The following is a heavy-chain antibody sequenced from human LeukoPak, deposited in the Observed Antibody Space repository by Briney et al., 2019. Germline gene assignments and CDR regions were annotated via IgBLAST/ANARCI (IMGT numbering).Heavy chain of an antibody. CDR2: VKSKSDGGET. D-gene: IGHD4-23*01. V-gene: IGHV3-15*01. J-gene: IGHJ4*02. CDR3: TTDPVSFWLGNLGLRGY. Sequence: PGGSLRLSCVASGFNFNDAWMNWVRQTPGKGLEWVGRVKSKSDGGETYYAAPVKGRFTISRDDSRNTVFLQMNGLETDDTGVYHCTTDPVSFWLGNLGLRGYWGLGTLVTVSS. CDR1: GFNFNDAW.